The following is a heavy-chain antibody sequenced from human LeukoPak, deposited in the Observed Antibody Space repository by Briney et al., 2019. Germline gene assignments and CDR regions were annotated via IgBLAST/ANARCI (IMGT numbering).Heavy chain of an antibody. CDR2: INHSGST. CDR3: ASQSSYYDSSGYYPKGDY. Sequence: SQTLSLTCTVSGGSISSGGYSWSWIRQPPGKGLEWIGEINHSGSTNYNPSLKSRVTISVDTSKNQFSLKLSSVTAADTAVYYCASQSSYYDSSGYYPKGDYWGQGTLVTVSS. D-gene: IGHD3-22*01. CDR1: GGSISSGGYS. V-gene: IGHV4-30-2*01. J-gene: IGHJ4*02.